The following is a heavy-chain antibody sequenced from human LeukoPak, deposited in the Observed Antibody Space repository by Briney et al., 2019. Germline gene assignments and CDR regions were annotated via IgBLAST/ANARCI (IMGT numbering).Heavy chain of an antibody. V-gene: IGHV4-59*01. CDR1: GGSLSSYY. J-gene: IGHJ6*03. D-gene: IGHD1-26*01. CDR2: IYYSGST. Sequence: PSETLSLTCTVSGGSLSSYYWSWIRQPPGKGLEWIGYIYYSGSTNYNPSLKSRVTISVDTSKNQFSLKLSSVTAADTAVYYCATGPREGSPTRYYYYYYMDVWGKGTTVTVSS. CDR3: ATGPREGSPTRYYYYYYMDV.